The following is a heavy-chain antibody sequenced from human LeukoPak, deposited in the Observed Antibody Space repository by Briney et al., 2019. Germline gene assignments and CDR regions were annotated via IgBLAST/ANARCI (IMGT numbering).Heavy chain of an antibody. CDR2: ISFNSDYI. CDR1: GFTFDAYA. D-gene: IGHD1-26*01. CDR3: TKDNSGGSNWYFDL. J-gene: IGHJ2*01. V-gene: IGHV3-9*01. Sequence: PGGSLRLSCAAFGFTFDAYAMHWVRQAPGKGLEWVSSISFNSDYIDYPDSVKGRFTISRDNAKNSLYLQMNTLRAEDTALYYCTKDNSGGSNWYFDLWGRGTLVTVSS.